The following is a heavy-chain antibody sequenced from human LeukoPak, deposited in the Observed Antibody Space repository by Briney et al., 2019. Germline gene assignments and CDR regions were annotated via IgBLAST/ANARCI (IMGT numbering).Heavy chain of an antibody. CDR3: ARGAVAGHNWFDP. D-gene: IGHD6-19*01. J-gene: IGHJ5*02. CDR1: GFTFSSYS. V-gene: IGHV3-21*01. Sequence: PGGSLRLSCAASGFTFSSYSMNWVRQAPGKGLEWVSSISSSSSYIYYADSVKGRFTISRDNAKNSLYLQMNSLRAEDTAVYYGARGAVAGHNWFDPWGQGTLVTVSS. CDR2: ISSSSSYI.